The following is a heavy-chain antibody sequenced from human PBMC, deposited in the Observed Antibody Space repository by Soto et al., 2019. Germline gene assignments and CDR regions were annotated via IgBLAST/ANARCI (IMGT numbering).Heavy chain of an antibody. CDR3: ARDLWIRGPVPTIYDAFDN. V-gene: IGHV1-18*01. J-gene: IGHJ3*02. D-gene: IGHD5-18*01. Sequence: ASVKVSCKASGYTFTSYGISWVRQAPGQGLEWMGWISAYNGNTNYAQKLQGRVTMTTDTSTSTAYMEMRSLRSDDTAWYYCARDLWIRGPVPTIYDAFDNWGHGRMLTV. CDR2: ISAYNGNT. CDR1: GYTFTSYG.